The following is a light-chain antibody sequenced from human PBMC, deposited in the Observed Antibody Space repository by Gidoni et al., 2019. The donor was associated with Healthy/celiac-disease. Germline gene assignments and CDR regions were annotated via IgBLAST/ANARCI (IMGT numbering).Light chain of an antibody. J-gene: IGLJ2*01. V-gene: IGLV1-40*01. CDR3: QSYDSSLSGPVV. Sequence: QSVLTQPPSVSRAPGQRVTISCTGSSSNIGAGYDVHWYQQLPGTAPKLLIYGNINRPSGVPDRFSGSKSGTSASLAITGLQAEDEADYYCQSYDSSLSGPVVFGGGTKLTVL. CDR2: GNI. CDR1: SSNIGAGYD.